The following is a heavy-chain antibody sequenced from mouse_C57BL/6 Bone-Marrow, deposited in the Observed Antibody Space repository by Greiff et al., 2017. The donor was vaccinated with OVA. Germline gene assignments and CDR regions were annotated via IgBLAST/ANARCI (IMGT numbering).Heavy chain of an antibody. D-gene: IGHD1-1*01. J-gene: IGHJ2*01. CDR3: ARRDYYALFDY. CDR1: GFTFSSYT. V-gene: IGHV5-9*01. CDR2: ISGGGGNT. Sequence: EVQVVESGGGLVKPGGSLKLSCAASGFTFSSYTMSWVRQTPEKRLEWVATISGGGGNTYYPDSVKGRFTISRDNAKNTLYLQMSSLRSEDTALYYCARRDYYALFDYWGQGTTLTVSS.